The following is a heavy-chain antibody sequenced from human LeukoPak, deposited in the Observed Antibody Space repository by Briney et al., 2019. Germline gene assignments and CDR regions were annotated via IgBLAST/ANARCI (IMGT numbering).Heavy chain of an antibody. D-gene: IGHD5-12*01. V-gene: IGHV3-53*01. CDR2: ITSGGNT. J-gene: IGHJ4*02. CDR3: ARGRGYRDYDRPLDY. Sequence: GGSLRLSCAASGFTVSSNYMNWVRQAPGKGLEWVSVITSGGNTYYADSVKGRFTTSRDNSKNTLYAQMNSLRAEDTAIYYCARGRGYRDYDRPLDYWGQGTLVTVSS. CDR1: GFTVSSNY.